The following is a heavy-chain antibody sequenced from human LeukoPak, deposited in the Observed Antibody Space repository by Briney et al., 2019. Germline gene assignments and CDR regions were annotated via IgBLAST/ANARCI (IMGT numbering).Heavy chain of an antibody. CDR2: ISYDGSNK. D-gene: IGHD3-16*01. CDR1: GFTFSSYA. Sequence: PGGSLRLSCAASGFTFSSYAMHWVRQAPGKGLEWVAVISYDGSNKYYADSVKGRFTISRDNSKNTLYLQMNSLRAEDTAVYYCVSQSGTRLWGQGTLVTVSS. CDR3: VSQSGTRL. V-gene: IGHV3-30*14. J-gene: IGHJ4*02.